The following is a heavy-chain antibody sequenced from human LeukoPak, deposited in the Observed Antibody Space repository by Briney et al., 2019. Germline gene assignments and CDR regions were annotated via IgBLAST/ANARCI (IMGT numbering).Heavy chain of an antibody. J-gene: IGHJ4*02. Sequence: GSSVKVSCKASGGTFSSYVISWVRQAPGQGLEWMGGIIPIFGTANYAQKFQGGVTITADESTSTAYMELSSLRSEDTAVYYCARAHKSWDYYDSSGYYHLDYWGQGTLVTVSS. V-gene: IGHV1-69*01. CDR2: IIPIFGTA. CDR1: GGTFSSYV. CDR3: ARAHKSWDYYDSSGYYHLDY. D-gene: IGHD3-22*01.